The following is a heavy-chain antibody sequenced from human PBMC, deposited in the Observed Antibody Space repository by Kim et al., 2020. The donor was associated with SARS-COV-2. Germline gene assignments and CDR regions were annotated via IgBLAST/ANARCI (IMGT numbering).Heavy chain of an antibody. Sequence: SETLSLTCTVSGGSISSSSYYWGWIRQPPGKGLEWIGSIYYSGSTYYNPSLKSRVTISVDTSKNQFSLKLSSVTAADTAVYYCARQAVQQLAPENWFDPWGQGTLVTVSS. V-gene: IGHV4-39*01. CDR2: IYYSGST. J-gene: IGHJ5*02. CDR3: ARQAVQQLAPENWFDP. D-gene: IGHD6-13*01. CDR1: GGSISSSSYY.